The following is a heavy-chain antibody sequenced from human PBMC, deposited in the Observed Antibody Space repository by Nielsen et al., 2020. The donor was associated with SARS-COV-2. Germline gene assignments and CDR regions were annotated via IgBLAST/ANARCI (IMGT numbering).Heavy chain of an antibody. J-gene: IGHJ6*03. CDR1: GYSISSGGYS. CDR3: ARVGADYYYYYYMDV. Sequence: SETLSLTCTVSGYSISSGGYSWSWIRQPPGKGLEWIGYIYHSGSTYYNPSLKSRVTISVDRSKNQFSLKLSSVTAADTAVYYCARVGADYYYYYYMDVWGKGTTVTVSS. V-gene: IGHV4-30-2*01. D-gene: IGHD1-26*01. CDR2: IYHSGST.